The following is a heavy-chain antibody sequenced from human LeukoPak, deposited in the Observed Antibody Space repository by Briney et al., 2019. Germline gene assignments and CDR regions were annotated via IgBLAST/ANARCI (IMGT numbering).Heavy chain of an antibody. CDR2: ISNDGCTK. J-gene: IGHJ4*02. CDR3: ARGRGSGITDY. D-gene: IGHD3-10*01. V-gene: IGHV3-30*04. Sequence: GRSLRLSCAASGFTFSSYPMHWVRQAPGKGLEWVAVISNDGCTKYYADSVKGRFTISRDNSKNTLYVQMNSLRAEDTAVYYCARGRGSGITDYWGQGTLVTVSS. CDR1: GFTFSSYP.